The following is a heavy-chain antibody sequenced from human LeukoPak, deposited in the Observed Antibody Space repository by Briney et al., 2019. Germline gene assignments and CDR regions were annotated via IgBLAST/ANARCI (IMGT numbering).Heavy chain of an antibody. D-gene: IGHD4-17*01. Sequence: GGSLRLSCAVSGFSVTNNYMSWVRQAPGKGLEWVSSISGSGGNTFYADSVKGRFTISRDNSKNTLYLQMNSLRAEDTAAYHCAKGRNEDGDAALNYWGQGTLVTVSS. CDR2: ISGSGGNT. J-gene: IGHJ4*02. CDR1: GFSVTNNY. CDR3: AKGRNEDGDAALNY. V-gene: IGHV3-23*01.